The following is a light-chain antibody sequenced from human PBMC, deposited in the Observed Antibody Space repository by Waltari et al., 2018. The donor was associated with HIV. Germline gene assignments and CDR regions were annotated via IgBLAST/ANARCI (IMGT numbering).Light chain of an antibody. Sequence: QSVLTPPPSVSGAPGQRVSISCTGTSSNIGEGYDVHWYQELPGTAPQLLIDGANNRPSGVPDQFTGSKSGTSASRAITGLQFEDEADYYCQSYDSSLSAWVFGGGTKLTVL. J-gene: IGLJ3*02. V-gene: IGLV1-40*01. CDR2: GAN. CDR3: QSYDSSLSAWV. CDR1: SSNIGEGYD.